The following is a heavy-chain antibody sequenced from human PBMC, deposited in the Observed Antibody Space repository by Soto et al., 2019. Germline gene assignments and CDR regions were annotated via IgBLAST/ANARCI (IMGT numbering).Heavy chain of an antibody. CDR1: GFTFSSYG. CDR3: AKGRSSGWNGEFDY. Sequence: GGSLRLSCAASGFTFSSYGMHWVRQAPGKGLEWVAVISYDGSNKYYADSVKGRFTISRDNSKNTLYLQMNSLRAEDTAVYYCAKGRSSGWNGEFDYWGQGTLVTVSS. J-gene: IGHJ4*02. D-gene: IGHD6-19*01. V-gene: IGHV3-30*18. CDR2: ISYDGSNK.